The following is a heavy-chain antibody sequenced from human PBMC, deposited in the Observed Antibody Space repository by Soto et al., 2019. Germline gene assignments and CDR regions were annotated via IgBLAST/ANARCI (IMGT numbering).Heavy chain of an antibody. J-gene: IGHJ6*02. D-gene: IGHD7-27*01. V-gene: IGHV5-10-1*01. CDR2: IDPGDSYT. CDR1: GYIFTSYW. CDR3: ARQMGNYYYYGLDV. Sequence: GESLKISCEGSGYIFTSYWISWVRQMPGKGLEWLGGIDPGDSYTNYSPSLQGHVTISADKSITTAYLQWSSLEASDTAIYYCARQMGNYYYYGLDVWGQGTTVTVSS.